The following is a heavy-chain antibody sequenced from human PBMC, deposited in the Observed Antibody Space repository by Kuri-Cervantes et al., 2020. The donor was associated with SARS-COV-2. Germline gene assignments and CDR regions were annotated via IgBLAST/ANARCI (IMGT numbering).Heavy chain of an antibody. D-gene: IGHD6-6*01. CDR3: AKGGTSSSSLYFQH. V-gene: IGHV3-9*03. Sequence: SLKISCAASGFPLSSYFMHWVRQAPGKGLEWVSGISWNSGSIGYADSVKGRFTISRDNAKNSLYLQMNSLRAEDMALYYCAKGGTSSSSLYFQHWGQGTLVTVSS. CDR2: ISWNSGSI. J-gene: IGHJ1*01. CDR1: GFPLSSYF.